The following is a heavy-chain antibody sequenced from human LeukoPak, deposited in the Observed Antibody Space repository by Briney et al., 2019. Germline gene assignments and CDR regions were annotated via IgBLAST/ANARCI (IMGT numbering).Heavy chain of an antibody. CDR1: GYTFTSYD. J-gene: IGHJ6*03. CDR2: MNPNSGNT. CDR3: ARGLGRWSRIGYYYYYMDV. D-gene: IGHD3-16*01. Sequence: GASVKVSCKASGYTFTSYDINWVRQATGQGLEWMGWMNPNSGNTGYAQKFQGRVTITRNTSISTAYMELSSLRSEDTAVYYCARGLGRWSRIGYYYYYMDVWGKGTTVTVSS. V-gene: IGHV1-8*03.